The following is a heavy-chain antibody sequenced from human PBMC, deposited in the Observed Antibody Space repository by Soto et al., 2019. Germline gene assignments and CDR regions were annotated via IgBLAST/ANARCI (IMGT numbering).Heavy chain of an antibody. Sequence: QVKLVEFGGAVVQSGRSLRLSCTASSFRFSAYGMHWVRQAPGKGLEWVALISDDGKTQFFTESVEGRFTISRDNSRNTLYLHRNRLRPEDTAVYYCVKGGYKTGWPPFDHWGHGTRVTVSS. V-gene: IGHV3-30*18. CDR1: SFRFSAYG. CDR2: ISDDGKTQ. J-gene: IGHJ4*01. D-gene: IGHD6-19*01. CDR3: VKGGYKTGWPPFDH.